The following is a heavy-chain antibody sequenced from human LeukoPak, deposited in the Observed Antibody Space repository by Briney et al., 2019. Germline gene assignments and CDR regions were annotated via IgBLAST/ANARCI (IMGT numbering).Heavy chain of an antibody. CDR1: GGSISSYY. CDR3: ARHPTRGSLGMGAFDI. V-gene: IGHV4-59*08. Sequence: SETLSLTCTVSGGSISSYYWSWLRQPPGKGLEWIGYISYTAGTNYNPSLKTRITISLDTSKNQFSLTLTSVTATHSAVYYCARHPTRGSLGMGAFDIWGQGTVVTVSS. J-gene: IGHJ3*02. CDR2: ISYTAGT. D-gene: IGHD3-16*01.